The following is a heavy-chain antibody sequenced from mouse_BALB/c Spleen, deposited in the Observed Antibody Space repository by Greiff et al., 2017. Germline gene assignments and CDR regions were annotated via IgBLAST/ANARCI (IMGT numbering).Heavy chain of an antibody. CDR2: ISSGGST. D-gene: IGHD1-1*01. CDR3: ARGRDYYGSSYFDY. Sequence: EVQLVESGGGLVKPGGSLKLSCAASGFTFSSYAMSWVRQTPEKRLEWVASISSGGSTYYPDSVKGRFTISRDNARNILYLQMSSLRSEDTAMYYCARGRDYYGSSYFDYWGQGTTLTVSS. CDR1: GFTFSSYA. J-gene: IGHJ2*01. V-gene: IGHV5-6-5*01.